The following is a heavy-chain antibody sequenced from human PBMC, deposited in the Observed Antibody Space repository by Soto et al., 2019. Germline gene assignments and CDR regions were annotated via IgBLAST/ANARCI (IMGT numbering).Heavy chain of an antibody. V-gene: IGHV3-33*01. D-gene: IGHD3-10*01. CDR2: IWFDGSNK. CDR3: AREVRGVIITGGLDC. J-gene: IGHJ4*02. Sequence: QVQLVESGGGVVQPGRSLRLYCAASGFTFSNYGMHWVRQAPGKGLEWVAVIWFDGSNKYYGDSVKGRFTISRDNSKNTLYLQMNSLRAEDTAVYYCAREVRGVIITGGLDCSGQGTLVTVSS. CDR1: GFTFSNYG.